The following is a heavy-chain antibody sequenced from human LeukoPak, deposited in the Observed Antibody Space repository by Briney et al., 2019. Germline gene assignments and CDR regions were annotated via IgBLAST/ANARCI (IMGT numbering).Heavy chain of an antibody. Sequence: ASVKVSCKPSGYSLTSYYVHWVRPAPGERLEWMGIIYPSGGRTSYTQKLQGTVTITTNTSISTACMELSSVRDADTAVYYCASDGSGAENWFHRWGQGALVTVS. CDR3: ASDGSGAENWFHR. CDR1: GYSLTSYY. V-gene: IGHV1-46*04. J-gene: IGHJ5*02. D-gene: IGHD6-19*01. CDR2: IYPSGGRT.